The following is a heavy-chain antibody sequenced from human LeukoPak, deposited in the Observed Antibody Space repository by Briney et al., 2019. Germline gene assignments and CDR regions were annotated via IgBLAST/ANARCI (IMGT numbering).Heavy chain of an antibody. D-gene: IGHD2-21*02. CDR1: EFTFGSYG. CDR2: ISYDGSNK. CDR3: AKDQGRIVVVTAGVRAFDF. Sequence: GGSLRLSCAASEFTFGSYGMHWVRQAPGKGLEWVAVISYDGSNKYYADSVKGRFTISRDNSKNTLYVQMNSLRAEDTAVYYCAKDQGRIVVVTAGVRAFDFWGQGTMVTVSS. J-gene: IGHJ3*01. V-gene: IGHV3-30*18.